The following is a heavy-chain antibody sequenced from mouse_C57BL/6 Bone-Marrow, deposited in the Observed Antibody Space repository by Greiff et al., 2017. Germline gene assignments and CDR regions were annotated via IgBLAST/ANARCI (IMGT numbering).Heavy chain of an antibody. D-gene: IGHD4-1*01. V-gene: IGHV5-17*01. J-gene: IGHJ1*03. Sequence: EVKLMESGGGLVKPGGSLKLSCAASGFTFSDYGMHWVRQAPEKGLEWVAYISSGSSTIDYADTVKGRFTISRDNAKNTLFLQRTSLRSEDTAMYYCARRDWDWYFDVWGTGTTVTFSS. CDR3: ARRDWDWYFDV. CDR1: GFTFSDYG. CDR2: ISSGSSTI.